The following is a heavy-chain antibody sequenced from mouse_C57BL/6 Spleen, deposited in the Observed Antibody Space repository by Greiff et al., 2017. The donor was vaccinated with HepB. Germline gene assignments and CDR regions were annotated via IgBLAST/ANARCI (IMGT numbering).Heavy chain of an antibody. V-gene: IGHV1-74*01. D-gene: IGHD1-1*01. CDR3: AISFIYYYGSLSYYAMDY. J-gene: IGHJ4*01. Sequence: QVQLQQPGAELVKPGASVKVSCKASGYTFTSYWMHWVKQRPGQGLEWIGRIHPSDSDTNYNQKFKGKATLTVDKSSSTAYMQLSSLTSEDSAVYYCAISFIYYYGSLSYYAMDYWGQGTSVTVSS. CDR1: GYTFTSYW. CDR2: IHPSDSDT.